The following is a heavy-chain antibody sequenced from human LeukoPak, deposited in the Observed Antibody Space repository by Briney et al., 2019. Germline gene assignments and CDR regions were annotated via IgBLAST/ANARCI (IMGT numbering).Heavy chain of an antibody. CDR3: AREPVLRYFDWLLFWFDP. Sequence: GESLKISCKGSGYSFTSSWIAWVRQMPGKGLEWMGIIYPGDSDTRYSPSFQGQVTISADKSISTAYLQWSSLKASDTAMYYCAREPVLRYFDWLLFWFDPWGQGTLVTVSS. CDR2: IYPGDSDT. V-gene: IGHV5-51*01. CDR1: GYSFTSSW. J-gene: IGHJ5*02. D-gene: IGHD3-9*01.